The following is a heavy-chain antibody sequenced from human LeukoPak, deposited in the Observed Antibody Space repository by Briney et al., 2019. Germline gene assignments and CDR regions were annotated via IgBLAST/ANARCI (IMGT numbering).Heavy chain of an antibody. J-gene: IGHJ4*02. V-gene: IGHV4-30-4*08. D-gene: IGHD2-2*03. CDR3: ARLLRVSSNGYYFDY. CDR1: GGSISSGDYY. CDR2: IYYSGST. Sequence: SQTLSLTCTVSGGSISSGDYYWSWIRQPPGKGLEWIGYIYYSGSTYYNPSLKSRVTISEDTSKNQFSLKLTSVTAADTAVYYCARLLRVSSNGYYFDYWGQGTLVTVSS.